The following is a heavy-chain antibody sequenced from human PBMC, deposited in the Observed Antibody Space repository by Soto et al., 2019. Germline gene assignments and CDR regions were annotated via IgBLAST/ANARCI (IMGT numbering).Heavy chain of an antibody. CDR3: ASESGGLDP. J-gene: IGHJ5*02. V-gene: IGHV1-18*01. CDR1: GYIFTSWR. Sequence: QIQLLQSGTEAKKPGASVRVSCKASGYIFTSWRITWVRQAPGQGLEYMGWINPYNGKTNYAQTYQGRVTMTTYTTTSTAYLALRGLRSGDTARYHCASESGGLDPWGQGAQVMLSS. CDR2: INPYNGKT.